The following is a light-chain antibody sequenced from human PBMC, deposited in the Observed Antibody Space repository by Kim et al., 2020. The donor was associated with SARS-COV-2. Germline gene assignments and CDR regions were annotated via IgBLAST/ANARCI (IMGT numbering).Light chain of an antibody. J-gene: IGLJ3*02. CDR3: QTWGTGFWV. Sequence: QLVLTQSPSASASLGASVKLTCTLDSGHINNAIAWHQQQPEKGPRFLMKLNSDGSHNKGDGIPDRFSGSRSGAERYLTISSLQSEDEAEYYCQTWGTGFWVFGGGTMVTVL. CDR1: SGHINNA. V-gene: IGLV4-69*01. CDR2: LNSDGSH.